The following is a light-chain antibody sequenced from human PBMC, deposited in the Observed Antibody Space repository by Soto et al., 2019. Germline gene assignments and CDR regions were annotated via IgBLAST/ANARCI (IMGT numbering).Light chain of an antibody. CDR1: SSNIGAGYD. Sequence: QSVLTQPPSVSGAPGQRVTISCTGSSSNIGAGYDVHWYQQLPGRAPKLLIYGNTNRPSGVPDRFSGSKSGNTASLTVSGLQAEDEADYYCSSYAASNNFYFVFGGGTKLTVL. V-gene: IGLV1-40*01. CDR3: SSYAASNNFYFV. J-gene: IGLJ3*02. CDR2: GNT.